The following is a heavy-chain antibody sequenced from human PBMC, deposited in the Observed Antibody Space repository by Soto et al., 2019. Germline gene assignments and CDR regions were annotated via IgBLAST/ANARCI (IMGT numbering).Heavy chain of an antibody. J-gene: IGHJ5*02. V-gene: IGHV4-39*01. Sequence: SETLSLTCTVSGGSISSSSYYWGWIRQPPGKGLEWIGSIYYSGSTYYNPSLKSRVTISVDTSKNQFSLKLSSVTAADTAVYYCARRRRIAAASRTNWFDPWGQGTLVTVSS. CDR3: ARRRRIAAASRTNWFDP. CDR1: GGSISSSSYY. D-gene: IGHD6-13*01. CDR2: IYYSGST.